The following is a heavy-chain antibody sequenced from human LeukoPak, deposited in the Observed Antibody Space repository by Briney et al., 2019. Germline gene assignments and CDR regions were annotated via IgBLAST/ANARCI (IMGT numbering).Heavy chain of an antibody. D-gene: IGHD4-17*01. J-gene: IGHJ3*02. CDR1: GGSISSSNYY. V-gene: IGHV4-61*02. CDR2: IYTSGST. CDR3: ARIYGDRAGAIFDI. Sequence: SETLSLTCSVSGGSISSSNYYWSWIRQPAGKGLECIGRIYTSGSTNYNPSLKSRVTISVDTFKKQFSLKLSSVTAADTAVYYCARIYGDRAGAIFDIWGQGTMVTVSS.